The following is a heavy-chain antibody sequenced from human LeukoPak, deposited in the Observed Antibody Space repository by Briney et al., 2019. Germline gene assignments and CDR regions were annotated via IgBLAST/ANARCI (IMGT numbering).Heavy chain of an antibody. Sequence: GGSLRLSCAASGFTFRSYWMGWVRQPPGKGLEWVANIKQDGSERYYVDSVKGRFTISRDNTKNSLSLQMSSLRADDTAVYYCARADPYYFDYWGQGTLVTVSS. CDR1: GFTFRSYW. J-gene: IGHJ4*02. V-gene: IGHV3-7*01. CDR2: IKQDGSER. CDR3: ARADPYYFDY.